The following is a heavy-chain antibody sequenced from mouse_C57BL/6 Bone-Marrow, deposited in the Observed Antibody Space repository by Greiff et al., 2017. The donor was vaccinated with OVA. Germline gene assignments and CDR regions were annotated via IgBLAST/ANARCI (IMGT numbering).Heavy chain of an antibody. CDR3: TRNYGLFDY. J-gene: IGHJ2*01. Sequence: QVQLKESGAELVRPGASVTLSCKASGYTFTDYEMHWVKQTPVHGLEWIGAIDPETGGTAYNQKFKGKAILTADKSSSTAYMELRSLTSEDSAVYYCTRNYGLFDYWGQGTTLTVSS. D-gene: IGHD1-1*01. CDR1: GYTFTDYE. CDR2: IDPETGGT. V-gene: IGHV1-15*01.